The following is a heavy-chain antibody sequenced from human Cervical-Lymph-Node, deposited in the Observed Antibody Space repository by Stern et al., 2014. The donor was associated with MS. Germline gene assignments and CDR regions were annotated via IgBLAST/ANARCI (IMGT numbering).Heavy chain of an antibody. V-gene: IGHV1-69*01. CDR1: GGTFSSYA. D-gene: IGHD6-19*01. Sequence: QVQLVQSGAEVKKPGSSVKVSCKASGGTFSSYAISWVRQAHGQGLEWMGGIIPIFGTANYAQKFQGRVTITADESTSTAYMELSSLRSEDTAVYYCARVTSPSSGWYMAYYYGMDVWGQGTTVTVSS. CDR2: IIPIFGTA. CDR3: ARVTSPSSGWYMAYYYGMDV. J-gene: IGHJ6*02.